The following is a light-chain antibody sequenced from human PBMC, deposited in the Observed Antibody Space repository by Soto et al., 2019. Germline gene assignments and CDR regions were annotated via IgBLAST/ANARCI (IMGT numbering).Light chain of an antibody. CDR1: QDLRHY. CDR3: LQYNDYPYT. J-gene: IGKJ2*01. CDR2: AAS. V-gene: IGKV1-17*01. Sequence: DIQMTQSPPSLSASVGDRVTITCRANQDLRHYLGWYQQNPGKAPKRLIYAASSLQSGVPSRFSGSGSGTEFTLTFSSLQPEDFATYYCLQYNDYPYTFGQGTKLEF.